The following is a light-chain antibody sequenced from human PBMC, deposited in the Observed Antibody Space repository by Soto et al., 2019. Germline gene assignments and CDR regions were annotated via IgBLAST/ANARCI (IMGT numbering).Light chain of an antibody. CDR2: AAS. Sequence: DIQMTQSPSSLSASVGDRVTITCRASQSISTYLNWYQKKPGEAPKLLIYAASISQTGVPSRFSGSGSGTRFTFTVSSLQAEDSATYYCQQSYSTPITFGQGTRLEI. J-gene: IGKJ5*01. CDR1: QSISTY. CDR3: QQSYSTPIT. V-gene: IGKV1-39*01.